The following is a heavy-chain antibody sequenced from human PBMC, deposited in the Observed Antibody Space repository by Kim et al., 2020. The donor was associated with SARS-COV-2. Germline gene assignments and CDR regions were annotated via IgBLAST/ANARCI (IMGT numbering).Heavy chain of an antibody. Sequence: GGSLRLSCTASGFTFSSYEMNWVRQAPGKGLEWVSYISSSGSTIYYADSVKGRFTISRDNAKNSLYLQMNSLRAEDTAVYYCARAGPTIFGVVIKNYYYYGMDVWGQVTTVTVSS. CDR3: ARAGPTIFGVVIKNYYYYGMDV. CDR2: ISSSGSTI. D-gene: IGHD3-3*01. J-gene: IGHJ6*02. V-gene: IGHV3-48*03. CDR1: GFTFSSYE.